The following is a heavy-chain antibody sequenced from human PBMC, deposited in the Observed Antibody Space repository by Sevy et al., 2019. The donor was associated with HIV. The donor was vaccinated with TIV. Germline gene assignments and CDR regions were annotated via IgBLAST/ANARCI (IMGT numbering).Heavy chain of an antibody. CDR1: GGSFSGYY. CDR2: INHSGST. Sequence: SETLSLTCAVYGGSFSGYYLSWIRQPPGKGLEWIGEINHSGSTNYNPSLKSRVTISVDTSKNQFSLKQSSVTAADTAVYYCARHCTGTSCSHAFDIWGQGTMVTVSS. D-gene: IGHD2-2*01. J-gene: IGHJ3*02. V-gene: IGHV4-34*01. CDR3: ARHCTGTSCSHAFDI.